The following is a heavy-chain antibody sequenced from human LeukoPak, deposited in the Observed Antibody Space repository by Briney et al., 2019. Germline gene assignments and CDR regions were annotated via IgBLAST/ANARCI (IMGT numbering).Heavy chain of an antibody. CDR1: GDSVSGISFY. D-gene: IGHD1-26*01. Sequence: SETLTLTCTVSGDSVSGISFYWSWIRQPPGKGLQYIGYIQYSGSTNYNPSLKSRVTISVDKSKNQFSLKLSSVTAADTAVYYCASGVGATTPDYWGQGTLVTVSS. CDR3: ASGVGATTPDY. V-gene: IGHV4-61*05. J-gene: IGHJ4*02. CDR2: IQYSGST.